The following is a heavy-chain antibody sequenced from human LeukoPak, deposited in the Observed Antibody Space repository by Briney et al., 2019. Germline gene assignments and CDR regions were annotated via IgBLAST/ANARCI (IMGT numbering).Heavy chain of an antibody. CDR3: ARAHDYDFWSGHALNWFDP. V-gene: IGHV3-21*01. CDR2: ISSSSSYI. J-gene: IGHJ5*02. CDR1: GFTFSSYS. D-gene: IGHD3-3*01. Sequence: GGSLRLSCAASGFTFSSYSMNWVRQAPGKGLEWVSSISSSSSYIYYADSVKGRFTISRDNAKNSLYLQMNSLRAEDTAVYYCARAHDYDFWSGHALNWFDPWGQGTLVTVSS.